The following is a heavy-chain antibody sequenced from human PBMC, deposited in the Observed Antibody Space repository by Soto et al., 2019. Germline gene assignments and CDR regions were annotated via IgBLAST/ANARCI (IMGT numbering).Heavy chain of an antibody. J-gene: IGHJ4*02. D-gene: IGHD6-19*01. Sequence: SGRTLVNPTQTLTLTCTFSGFSLSTRGVGVGWIRQPPGKALECLALIYWNDDKRYNPSLKSRLTITKDTSKNHVVLTMTNLDPVDTATYYCAHVWLAAYFDFWGQGTLVTVSS. CDR3: AHVWLAAYFDF. V-gene: IGHV2-5*01. CDR1: GFSLSTRGVG. CDR2: IYWNDDK.